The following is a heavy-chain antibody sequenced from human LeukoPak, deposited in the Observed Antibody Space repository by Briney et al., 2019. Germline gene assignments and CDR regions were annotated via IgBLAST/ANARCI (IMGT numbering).Heavy chain of an antibody. CDR3: ARASRSWFDP. CDR2: INHSGST. J-gene: IGHJ5*02. Sequence: SETLSLTCAVYGGSFSGYYWSWIRQPPGKGLEWIGEINHSGSTNYNPSLKSRVTISVDTSKNQFSLKLSSVTAADTAVYYCARASRSWFDPWGQGTLATVSS. V-gene: IGHV4-34*01. CDR1: GGSFSGYY.